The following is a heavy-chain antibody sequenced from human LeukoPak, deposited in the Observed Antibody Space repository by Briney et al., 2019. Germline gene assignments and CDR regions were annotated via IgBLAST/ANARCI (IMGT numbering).Heavy chain of an antibody. Sequence: GGSLRPFCAASGFTFKSYAMTWVRQAPGKGLEWVSTSSSSGGGTFYADSVKGRFTISRDNSKNTLYLQMNSLRAEDTAVYYCAKSIGGSYDSSGYLNYWGQGTLVTVSS. CDR3: AKSIGGSYDSSGYLNY. J-gene: IGHJ4*02. CDR2: SSSSGGGT. CDR1: GFTFKSYA. D-gene: IGHD3-22*01. V-gene: IGHV3-23*01.